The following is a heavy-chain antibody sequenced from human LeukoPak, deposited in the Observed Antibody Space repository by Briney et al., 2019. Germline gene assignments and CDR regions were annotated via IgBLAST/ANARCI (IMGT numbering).Heavy chain of an antibody. D-gene: IGHD1-7*01. CDR3: AKDREGTIADYFDY. Sequence: PGGSLRLSCAASGFTFSSRAMNWVRQAPGKGLEWVSGISGSGADTYYADSVRGRFTISRDNSKNMMYLQMNSLRAEDTAVYYCAKDREGTIADYFDYWGQGTLVTVSS. CDR1: GFTFSSRA. CDR2: ISGSGADT. V-gene: IGHV3-23*01. J-gene: IGHJ4*02.